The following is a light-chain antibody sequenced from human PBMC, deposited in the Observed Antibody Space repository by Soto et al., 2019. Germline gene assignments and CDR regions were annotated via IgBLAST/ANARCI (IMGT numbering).Light chain of an antibody. CDR3: SPISSRFPSTV. V-gene: IGLV2-14*03. J-gene: IGLJ1*01. Sequence: QSALTQPASVSGSPGQSITISCTGTSRDVGDYNYVSWYQQHPGKAPKLMIYDVSNRPSGVSNRFSGSKSGNTASLTISGLQAVDEADYRRSPISSRFPSTVVGTGTKVT. CDR2: DVS. CDR1: SRDVGDYNY.